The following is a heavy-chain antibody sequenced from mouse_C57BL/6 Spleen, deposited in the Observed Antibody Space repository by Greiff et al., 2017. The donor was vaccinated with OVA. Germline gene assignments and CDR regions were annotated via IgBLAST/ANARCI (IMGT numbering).Heavy chain of an antibody. CDR3: AKDYENWYFDV. CDR1: GFTFSDYG. J-gene: IGHJ1*03. V-gene: IGHV5-17*01. CDR2: ISSRRSVI. Sequence: VESGGGLVKPGGSLKLSCAASGFTFSDYGMHWVRQAPEKGLEWVAYISSRRSVIYYVATVTGRIPLSRDKAKNTAFLQMTSLRSEDTAIYYCAKDYENWYFDVWGTGTTVTVSS. D-gene: IGHD2-4*01.